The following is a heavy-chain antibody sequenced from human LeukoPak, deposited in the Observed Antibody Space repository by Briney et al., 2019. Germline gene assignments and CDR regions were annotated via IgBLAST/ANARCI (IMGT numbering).Heavy chain of an antibody. Sequence: GGSLTLSCAASGFTFDDYGMSWLRQAPGKGLEWVSGIIWSGGSTGYADSVKGRFTISRDNCMNALYLQMNSLRAEDTDVYYCAKVRWGSDNALDSWGQGTLVTGSS. CDR2: IIWSGGST. V-gene: IGHV3-20*04. D-gene: IGHD3-16*01. CDR3: AKVRWGSDNALDS. CDR1: GFTFDDYG. J-gene: IGHJ4*02.